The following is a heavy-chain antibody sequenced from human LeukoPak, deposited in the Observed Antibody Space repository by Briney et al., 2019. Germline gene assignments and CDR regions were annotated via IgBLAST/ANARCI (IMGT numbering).Heavy chain of an antibody. D-gene: IGHD1-26*01. CDR1: GGSISSSSYY. CDR2: IYHSGST. CDR3: ARDRVVGATTLDY. J-gene: IGHJ4*02. Sequence: RTSETLSLTCTVSGGSISSSSYYWGWIRQPPGKGLEWIGSIYHSGSTYYNPSLKSRVTISVDTSKNQFSLKLSSVTAADTAVYYCARDRVVGATTLDYWGQGTLVTVSS. V-gene: IGHV4-39*07.